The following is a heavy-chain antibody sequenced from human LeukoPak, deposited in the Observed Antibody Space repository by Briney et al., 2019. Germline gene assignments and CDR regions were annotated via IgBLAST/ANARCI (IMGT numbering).Heavy chain of an antibody. CDR3: AVRGIAVAGNWAY. V-gene: IGHV4-39*01. CDR1: GGSISSSSYY. CDR2: IYYSGST. J-gene: IGHJ4*02. Sequence: KPSETLSLTCTVSGGSISSSSYYWGWIRQPPGKGLEWIGSIYYSGSTYYNPSLKSRVTISVDTSKNQFSLKLSSVTAADTAVYYCAVRGIAVAGNWAYWGQGTLVTVSS. D-gene: IGHD6-19*01.